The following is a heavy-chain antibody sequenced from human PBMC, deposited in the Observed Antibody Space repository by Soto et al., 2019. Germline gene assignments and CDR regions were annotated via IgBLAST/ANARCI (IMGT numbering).Heavy chain of an antibody. CDR1: GGSFSGYS. V-gene: IGHV4-34*01. CDR2: INHSGST. D-gene: IGHD3-16*01. J-gene: IGHJ6*02. Sequence: SETLSLTCAVYGGSFSGYSWTWIRQPPGTGLEWIGEINHSGSTNYNPSPKSRVTISVDTSKNQFSLKLTSVTAADTAVYYCARLGFGQVYYYYGMDVWGQGTTVTVSS. CDR3: ARLGFGQVYYYYGMDV.